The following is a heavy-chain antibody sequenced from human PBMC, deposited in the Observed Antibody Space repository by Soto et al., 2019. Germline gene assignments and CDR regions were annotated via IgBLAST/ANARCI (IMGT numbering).Heavy chain of an antibody. CDR1: GLTFSDAW. CDR2: IKKKTDGGTT. J-gene: IGHJ4*02. D-gene: IGHD3-10*01. V-gene: IGHV3-15*05. CDR3: ATETLTMSRGVLDY. Sequence: EVQLVESGGGLVKPGGSLRLSCAASGLTFSDAWMSWVRQAPGKGLEWVGRIKKKTDGGTTDYAAPVKGRFTISRDDSKNTLFLQMNSLQTEDTAVYYCATETLTMSRGVLDYWGQGALVTVSS.